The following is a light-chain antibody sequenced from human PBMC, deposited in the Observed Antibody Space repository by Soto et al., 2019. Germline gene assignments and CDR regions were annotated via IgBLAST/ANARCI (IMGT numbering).Light chain of an antibody. Sequence: DIQMTQSPSSLSASVGDRVTIACRASQDIYNYMAWYQQRPGQVPKLLIYRASTLQSGVPSRFSGSGSGTDFTLTISSLQPEDVATYYCQNYHSAVFTFGPGTKVDIK. V-gene: IGKV1-27*01. CDR2: RAS. CDR1: QDIYNY. J-gene: IGKJ3*01. CDR3: QNYHSAVFT.